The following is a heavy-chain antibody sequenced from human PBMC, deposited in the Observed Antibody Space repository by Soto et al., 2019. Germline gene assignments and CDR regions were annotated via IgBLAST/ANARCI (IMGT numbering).Heavy chain of an antibody. CDR2: ISWNSGSI. V-gene: IGHV3-9*01. J-gene: IGHJ6*03. CDR3: AKSKPKRIPIYYYYYMDV. Sequence: GGSLRLSCAASGFTFDDYAMHWVRQAPGKGLEWVSGISWNSGSIGYADSVKGRFTISRDNAKNSLYLQMNSLRAEDTALYYCAKSKPKRIPIYYYYYMDVWGKGTTVTVSS. D-gene: IGHD3-10*01. CDR1: GFTFDDYA.